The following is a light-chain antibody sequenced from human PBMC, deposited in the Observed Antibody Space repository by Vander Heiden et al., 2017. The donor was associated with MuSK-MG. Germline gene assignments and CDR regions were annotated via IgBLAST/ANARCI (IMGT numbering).Light chain of an antibody. V-gene: IGKV1-39*01. CDR2: PAS. J-gene: IGKJ2*02. CDR3: QQADSAPRT. CDR1: QSISSY. Sequence: DTDTTYPPSSLSASVGDRVTITCRASQSISSYLNWYQQKPGKAPKLLIYPASSLQSGVPSRFSGSGSGTDFTLTISRLQPEDFATYFCQQADSAPRTFGQGTKVEIK.